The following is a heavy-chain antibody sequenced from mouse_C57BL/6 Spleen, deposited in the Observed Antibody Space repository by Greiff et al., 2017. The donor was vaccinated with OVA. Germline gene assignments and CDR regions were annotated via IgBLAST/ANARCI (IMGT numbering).Heavy chain of an antibody. CDR3: DGYGGDAMDY. Sequence: DVKLVESGGGLVKPGGSLKLSCAASGFTFSDYGMHWVRQAPEKGLEWVAYISSGSSTIYYADTVKGRFTLSRDNAKNTLFLQMTSLRSEDTAMYYCDGYGGDAMDYWGQGTSVTVSS. D-gene: IGHD2-2*01. J-gene: IGHJ4*01. V-gene: IGHV5-17*01. CDR2: ISSGSSTI. CDR1: GFTFSDYG.